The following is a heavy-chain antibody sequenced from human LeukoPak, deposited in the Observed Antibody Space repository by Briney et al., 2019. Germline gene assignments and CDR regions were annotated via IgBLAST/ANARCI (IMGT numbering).Heavy chain of an antibody. CDR2: IYYSGST. CDR1: GGSISSYY. J-gene: IGHJ4*02. CDR3: AGGTRKVRGYSGYDYDY. Sequence: SETLSLTCTVSGGSISSYYWSWIRQPPGKGLEWIGYIYYSGSTNYNPSPKSRVTISVGTSKNQFSLKLSSVTAADTAVYYCAGGTRKVRGYSGYDYDYWGQGTLVTVSS. V-gene: IGHV4-59*12. D-gene: IGHD5-12*01.